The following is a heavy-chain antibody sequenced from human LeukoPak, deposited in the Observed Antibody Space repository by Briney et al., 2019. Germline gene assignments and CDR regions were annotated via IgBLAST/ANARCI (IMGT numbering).Heavy chain of an antibody. D-gene: IGHD3-3*01. J-gene: IGHJ4*02. Sequence: SETLSLTCTVSGGSLSSYYWSWIRQPPGKGLEGVGYIYYSGSTNYNPSLKSRVTISVDTSKTQFSLKLSSVTAADTAVHYCARAHDFWSGYYDYWGQGTLVTVSS. CDR3: ARAHDFWSGYYDY. V-gene: IGHV4-59*01. CDR1: GGSLSSYY. CDR2: IYYSGST.